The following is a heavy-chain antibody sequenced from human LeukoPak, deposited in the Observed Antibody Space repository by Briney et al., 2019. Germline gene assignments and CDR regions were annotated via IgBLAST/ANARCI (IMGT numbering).Heavy chain of an antibody. CDR1: GFTFSSYS. J-gene: IGHJ4*02. CDR3: ARDHYGVQYYY. CDR2: TTNKANSYTT. D-gene: IGHD4-17*01. Sequence: PGGSLRLSCAASGFTFSSYSMTWVRQAPEKGLEWVGRTTNKANSYTTEYAASVKGRFTISRDDSKNSLYLQMNSLKTEDTAVYYCARDHYGVQYYYWGQGTLVTVSS. V-gene: IGHV3-72*01.